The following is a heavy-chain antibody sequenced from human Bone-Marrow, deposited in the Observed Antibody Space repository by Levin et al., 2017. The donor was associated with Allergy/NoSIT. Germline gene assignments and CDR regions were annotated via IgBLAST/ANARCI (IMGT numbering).Heavy chain of an antibody. CDR2: IYYSGST. CDR1: GGSISSYY. J-gene: IGHJ6*02. Sequence: SETLSLTCTVSGGSISSYYWSWIRQPPGKGLEWIGYIYYSGSTNYNPSLKSRVTISVDTSKNQFSLKLSSVTAADTAVYYCARVRVSGASEYSTVTLTPEYYYYGMDVWGQGTTVTVSS. CDR3: ARVRVSGASEYSTVTLTPEYYYYGMDV. D-gene: IGHD4-17*01. V-gene: IGHV4-59*01.